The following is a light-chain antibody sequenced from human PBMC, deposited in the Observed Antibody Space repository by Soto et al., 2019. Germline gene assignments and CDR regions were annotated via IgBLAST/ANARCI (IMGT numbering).Light chain of an antibody. Sequence: DIQMTQSPSTLSASVGDRVTITCRASQIISSWLAWYQQKPGKAPKLLIYDASSLESGVPSRFSGSESGTEFTLTISSLQPDDFATYYCQQYNSYSLTFGGGTKVDIK. CDR3: QQYNSYSLT. CDR1: QIISSW. J-gene: IGKJ4*01. V-gene: IGKV1-5*01. CDR2: DAS.